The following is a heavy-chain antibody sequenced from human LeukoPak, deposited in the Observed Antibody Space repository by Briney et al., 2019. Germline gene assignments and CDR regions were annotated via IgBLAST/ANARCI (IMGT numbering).Heavy chain of an antibody. Sequence: SGTLSLTCAVSGGSISSSNWWSWVRQPPGKGLEWIGEICHSGSTNYNPSLKSRVTISVDTSKNQFSLKLSSVTAADTAVYYCARDAELWFGELSGGYYYYYMDVWGKGTTVTVSS. V-gene: IGHV4-4*02. CDR3: ARDAELWFGELSGGYYYYYMDV. J-gene: IGHJ6*03. CDR2: ICHSGST. CDR1: GGSISSSNW. D-gene: IGHD3-10*01.